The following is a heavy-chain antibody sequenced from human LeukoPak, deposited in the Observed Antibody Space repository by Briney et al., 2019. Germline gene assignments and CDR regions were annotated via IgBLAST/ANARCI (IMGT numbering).Heavy chain of an antibody. CDR3: ARDLSSFTMVRGVISPDY. V-gene: IGHV3-20*04. CDR1: GFPFYDYG. Sequence: GLLRLSCAAPGFPFYDYGMSWARPAPGKGLEWVSGINWNGGSTGYADSVKGRFTISRDNSKNSLYLQMNSLRAEDTALYYCARDLSSFTMVRGVISPDYWGQGTLVTVSS. D-gene: IGHD3-10*01. CDR2: INWNGGST. J-gene: IGHJ4*02.